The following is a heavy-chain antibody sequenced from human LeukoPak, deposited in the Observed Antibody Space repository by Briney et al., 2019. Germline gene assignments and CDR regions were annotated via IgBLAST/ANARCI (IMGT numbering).Heavy chain of an antibody. CDR1: GFIFSDYW. CDR3: ASGDSSGYYFDY. V-gene: IGHV3-7*01. J-gene: IGHJ4*02. CDR2: IKYDGSEK. D-gene: IGHD3-22*01. Sequence: GGSLRLSCEASGFIFSDYWMTWVRQAPGKGLEWVANIKYDGSEKYCVDSLKGRFTIARDNAKNSLYLEMNSLRVEDTAVYYCASGDSSGYYFDYWGQGTLVTVSS.